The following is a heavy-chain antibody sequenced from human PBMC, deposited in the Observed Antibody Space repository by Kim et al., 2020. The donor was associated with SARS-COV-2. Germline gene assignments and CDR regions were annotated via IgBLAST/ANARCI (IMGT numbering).Heavy chain of an antibody. D-gene: IGHD3-9*01. CDR3: AKDHYPSLKPYDILTGYYPPYYYYGMDV. CDR1: GFTFSSYG. J-gene: IGHJ6*02. V-gene: IGHV3-30*18. Sequence: GGSLRLSCAASGFTFSSYGMHWVRQAPGKGLEWVAVISYDGSNKYYADSVKGRFTISRDNSKNTLYLQMNSLRAEDTAVYYCAKDHYPSLKPYDILTGYYPPYYYYGMDVWGQGPTVTVSS. CDR2: ISYDGSNK.